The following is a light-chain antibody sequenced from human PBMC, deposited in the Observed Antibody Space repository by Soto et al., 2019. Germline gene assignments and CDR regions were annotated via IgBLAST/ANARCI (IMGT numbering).Light chain of an antibody. CDR1: QRAPSSN. Sequence: ETVFTQAPGPLALSPGERVTLSCRTSQRAPSSNLAWYQQKPGQAPRLLIYGASSRATGIPDRFSGSGSGTDFTLTVSRLEPEDFAVYFCQHYGTFGPGTKVDLK. CDR2: GAS. J-gene: IGKJ3*01. V-gene: IGKV3-20*01. CDR3: QHYGT.